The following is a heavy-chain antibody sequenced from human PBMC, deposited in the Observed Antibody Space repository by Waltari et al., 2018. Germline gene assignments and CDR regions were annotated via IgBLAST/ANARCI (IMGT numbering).Heavy chain of an antibody. V-gene: IGHV3-15*01. Sequence: EVRLVESGGGLVEPGGSLRVSCAGSGFTFSTAWMHWARQAPGKGLEWIGRIKSWVSGGTTEYGAPVKGRFTISRDDSKDTVYLQMNSLKTEDTGVYYCGDFTAFDYWGQGSLVIVSS. CDR2: IKSWVSGGTT. D-gene: IGHD2-8*02. CDR3: GDFTAFDY. CDR1: GFTFSTAW. J-gene: IGHJ4*02.